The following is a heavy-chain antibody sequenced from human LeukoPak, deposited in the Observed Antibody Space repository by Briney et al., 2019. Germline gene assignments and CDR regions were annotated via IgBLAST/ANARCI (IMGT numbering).Heavy chain of an antibody. CDR3: ARDQPALDY. CDR1: GYTFTGFY. V-gene: IGHV1-2*02. J-gene: IGHJ4*02. CDR2: INLNSGDT. Sequence: GASVKVSCKASGYTFTGFYMHWVRQAPGQGLEWMGWINLNSGDTDYTQKFQGRVTMTRDTSISTAYMELSRLTSDDTAVYYCARDQPALDYWGQGTLVTVSS.